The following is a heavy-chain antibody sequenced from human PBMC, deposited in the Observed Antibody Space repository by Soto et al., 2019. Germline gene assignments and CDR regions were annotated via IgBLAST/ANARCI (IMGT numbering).Heavy chain of an antibody. D-gene: IGHD1-26*01. V-gene: IGHV1-69*01. CDR1: GGTFSSYA. J-gene: IGHJ6*02. CDR3: ARDKGSWVGARYGMDV. Sequence: QVQLVQSGAEVKKPGSSVKVSCKASGGTFSSYAISWVRQAPGQGLEWMGGIIPIFGTANDAQKFQGRVTITADESTSTAYMELSSLRSEDTAVYYCARDKGSWVGARYGMDVWGQGTTVTVSS. CDR2: IIPIFGTA.